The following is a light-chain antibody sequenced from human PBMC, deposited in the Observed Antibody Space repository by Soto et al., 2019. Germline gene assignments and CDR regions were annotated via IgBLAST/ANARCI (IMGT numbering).Light chain of an antibody. CDR1: QGIGDT. J-gene: IGKJ1*01. Sequence: EVVMMQSPATLSVSPGEGATLSCGASQGIGDTLAWYQHKPGQAPRLLIYGASSRATGVPDRFSGSGSGTDFTLTISRLEPEDFAVYYCQQYGSSLWTFGQGTKVDIK. CDR2: GAS. CDR3: QQYGSSLWT. V-gene: IGKV3-20*01.